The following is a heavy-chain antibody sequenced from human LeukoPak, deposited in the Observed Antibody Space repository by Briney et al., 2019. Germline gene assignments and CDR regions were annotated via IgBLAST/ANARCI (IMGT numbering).Heavy chain of an antibody. CDR1: GGTFSSFA. CDR3: AILGEDCSGGSCYNDYFDY. CDR2: IIPILGTA. J-gene: IGHJ4*02. Sequence: ASVKVSCKASGGTFSSFAISWVRQAPGQGLEWMGGIIPILGTANYAQKFQGRVTITADESTSTAYMELSSLRSEDTAVYYCAILGEDCSGGSCYNDYFDYWGQGTLVTVSS. V-gene: IGHV1-69*01. D-gene: IGHD2-15*01.